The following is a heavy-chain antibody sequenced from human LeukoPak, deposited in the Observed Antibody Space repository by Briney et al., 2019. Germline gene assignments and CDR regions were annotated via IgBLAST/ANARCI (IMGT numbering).Heavy chain of an antibody. CDR1: GFTFSSST. D-gene: IGHD3-22*01. Sequence: GGSLRLSCAGPGFTFSSSTMNGVRPAPEKGLEWVSYISSSSGYIYYAHSVKGRFTVSRDNANNSLYLQMNSLRAEDTAVYYCARATGHQLYDSSGYAAFDIWGQGTMVTVSS. CDR2: ISSSSGYI. CDR3: ARATGHQLYDSSGYAAFDI. V-gene: IGHV3-21*01. J-gene: IGHJ3*02.